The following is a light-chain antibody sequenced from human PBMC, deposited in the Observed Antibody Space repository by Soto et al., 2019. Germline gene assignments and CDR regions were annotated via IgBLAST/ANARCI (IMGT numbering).Light chain of an antibody. CDR2: SQT. V-gene: IGKV1-16*01. J-gene: IGKJ1*01. CDR3: QQYNSFST. CDR1: QGFANY. Sequence: DVQMTQSPSSLYASVGDSVTITCRASQGFANYLHLYRHKPGEAPKALIYSQTKLQSGVPSRFSGSGSGTEFTLTISSLQPDDFATYYCQQYNSFSTVGQGTKVEIK.